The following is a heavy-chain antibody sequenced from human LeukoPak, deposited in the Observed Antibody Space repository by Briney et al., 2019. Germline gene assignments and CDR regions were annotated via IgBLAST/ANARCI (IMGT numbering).Heavy chain of an antibody. Sequence: GGSLRLSCAASGFTFSSYAMSWVRQAPGKGLEWVSAISGSGGSTYYADSVKGRFTISRDNSKNTLYLQMNSLRAEDTAVYYCAKDLGGLRYFNWLSMDYYYGMDVWGQGTTVTVSS. CDR3: AKDLGGLRYFNWLSMDYYYGMDV. V-gene: IGHV3-23*01. CDR2: ISGSGGST. J-gene: IGHJ6*02. D-gene: IGHD3-9*01. CDR1: GFTFSSYA.